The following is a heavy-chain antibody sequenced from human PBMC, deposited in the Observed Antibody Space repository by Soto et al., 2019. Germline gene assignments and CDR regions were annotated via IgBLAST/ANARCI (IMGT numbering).Heavy chain of an antibody. CDR2: IWYDGSNK. CDR1: GFTFSSYG. J-gene: IGHJ6*02. CDR3: ARVGAADPYYYYYGMDV. V-gene: IGHV3-33*01. Sequence: GGSLRLSCAASGFTFSSYGMHWVRQAPGKGLEWVAVIWYDGSNKYYADSVKGRFTISRDNSKNTLYLQMNSLRAEDTAVYYCARVGAADPYYYYYGMDVWGQGTTVTVSS. D-gene: IGHD6-13*01.